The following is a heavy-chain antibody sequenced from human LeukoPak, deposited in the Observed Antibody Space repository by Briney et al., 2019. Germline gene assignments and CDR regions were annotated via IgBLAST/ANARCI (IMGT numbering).Heavy chain of an antibody. J-gene: IGHJ4*02. CDR1: GYTFTNYA. CDR2: INTNTGNP. D-gene: IGHD3-22*01. Sequence: ASVKVSCKASGYTFTNYAMNWVRQAPGQGLEWMGWINTNTGNPTYAQGFTGRFVFSLDTSVSTAYLQISSLKAEDTAVYYCVRAAHDTSGYLQYYFDYWGQGTLVTVSS. CDR3: VRAAHDTSGYLQYYFDY. V-gene: IGHV7-4-1*02.